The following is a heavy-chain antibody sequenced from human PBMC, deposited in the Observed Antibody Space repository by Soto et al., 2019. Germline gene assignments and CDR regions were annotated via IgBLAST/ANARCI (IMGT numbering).Heavy chain of an antibody. D-gene: IGHD2-15*01. CDR3: ATVYCSGGSCYSIDY. J-gene: IGHJ4*01. Sequence: ASVKVSCKASGSTFTSYYMHWVRQAPGQGLEWMGIINPSNSTTYAQKFQGRVTMTRDTSTSTVYMELSSLRSEDTAVYYCATVYCSGGSCYSIDYWG. V-gene: IGHV1-46*03. CDR2: INPSNST. CDR1: GSTFTSYY.